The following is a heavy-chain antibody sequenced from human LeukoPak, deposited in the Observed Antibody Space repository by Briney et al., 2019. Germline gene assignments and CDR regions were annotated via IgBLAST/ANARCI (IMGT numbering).Heavy chain of an antibody. V-gene: IGHV1-69*05. CDR2: IIPIFGTA. CDR1: GGTFSSYA. J-gene: IGHJ6*03. D-gene: IGHD2-15*01. Sequence: ASVKVSCKASGGTFSSYAISWVRQAPGQGLEWMGGIIPIFGTANYAQKFQGRVTITTDESTSTAYMELSSLRSEDTAVYYCASGYCSGGSCPPSSYYYYMDVWAKGPRSPSP. CDR3: ASGYCSGGSCPPSSYYYYMDV.